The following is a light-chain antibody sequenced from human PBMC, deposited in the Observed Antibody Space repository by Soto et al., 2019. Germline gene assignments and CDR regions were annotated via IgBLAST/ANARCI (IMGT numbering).Light chain of an antibody. J-gene: IGLJ2*01. CDR2: DND. Sequence: QSVLTQPPSVSAAPGQKVTISCSGNSSNIGSHYVSWYQQFPATAPRLLVYDNDKRPSGIPDRFSGSKSGTSATLDITGLQTGDEADYYCGTWDNSLSAGQVFGGGTKVTVL. CDR1: SSNIGSHY. V-gene: IGLV1-51*01. CDR3: GTWDNSLSAGQV.